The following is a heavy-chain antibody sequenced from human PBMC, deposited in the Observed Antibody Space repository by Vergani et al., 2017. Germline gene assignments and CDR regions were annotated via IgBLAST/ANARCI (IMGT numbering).Heavy chain of an antibody. V-gene: IGHV4-30-4*08. CDR3: ARERVYNWNDGGWFDY. CDR2: IYYSGST. D-gene: IGHD1-1*01. J-gene: IGHJ4*02. CDR1: GSSISSGDYY. Sequence: QVQLQESGPGLVKPSQTLSLTCTVSGSSISSGDYYWSWIRQPPGKGLEWIGYIYYSGSTYYNPSLKSRVTISVDTSKNQFSLKLSSVTAADTAVYYCARERVYNWNDGGWFDYWGQGTLVTVSS.